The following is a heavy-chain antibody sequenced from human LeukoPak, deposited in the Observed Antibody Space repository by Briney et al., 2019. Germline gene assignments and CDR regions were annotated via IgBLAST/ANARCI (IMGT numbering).Heavy chain of an antibody. Sequence: GGSLRLSCAASGFTFSSYAMSWVRQAPGKGLEWVSAISGSDGSTYYADSVKGRFTISRDNSKNTLYLQVNSLRAEDRAVYYCAKDLDGDYGAGWGQGTLVTVSS. CDR1: GFTFSSYA. D-gene: IGHD4-17*01. V-gene: IGHV3-23*01. J-gene: IGHJ4*02. CDR2: ISGSDGST. CDR3: AKDLDGDYGAG.